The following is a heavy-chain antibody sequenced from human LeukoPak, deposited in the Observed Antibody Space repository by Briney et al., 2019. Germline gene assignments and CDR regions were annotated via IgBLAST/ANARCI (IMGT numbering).Heavy chain of an antibody. J-gene: IGHJ3*01. Sequence: ASETLSLTCTVSGGSINNGGYYWSWIRQHPGKGLEWIGYIYYSGSSYYNPSLRSRVTISVDTPKNHFSLKLSSVTAADTAVYYCARELRYDNSDSGAFWGQGTVVTVSS. D-gene: IGHD3-22*01. CDR2: IYYSGSS. CDR3: ARELRYDNSDSGAF. V-gene: IGHV4-31*03. CDR1: GGSINNGGYY.